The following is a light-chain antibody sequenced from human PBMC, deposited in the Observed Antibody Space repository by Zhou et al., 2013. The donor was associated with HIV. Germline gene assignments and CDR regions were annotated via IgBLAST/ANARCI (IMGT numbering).Light chain of an antibody. CDR2: DAS. J-gene: IGKJ1*01. V-gene: IGKV3-11*01. CDR3: QQYNNWHRT. Sequence: EIVLTQSPATLSLSPGERATLSCRASQSVSSYLAWYQQKPGQAPRLLIYDASNRATGIPARFSGSGSGTDFTLTISSLEPEDFAVYYCQQYNNWHRTFGQGTKVELK. CDR1: QSVSSY.